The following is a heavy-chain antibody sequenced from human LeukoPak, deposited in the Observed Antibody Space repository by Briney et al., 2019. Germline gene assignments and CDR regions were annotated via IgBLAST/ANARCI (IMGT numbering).Heavy chain of an antibody. Sequence: GASVKVSCKASGYTFTGYYMHWVRQAPGQELEWMGWINPNSGGTNYAQKFQGRVTMTRDTSISTAYMELSRLRSDDTAVYYCATSYVWGSYRPNPFDYWGQGTLVTVSS. CDR1: GYTFTGYY. CDR2: INPNSGGT. CDR3: ATSYVWGSYRPNPFDY. J-gene: IGHJ4*02. V-gene: IGHV1-2*02. D-gene: IGHD3-16*02.